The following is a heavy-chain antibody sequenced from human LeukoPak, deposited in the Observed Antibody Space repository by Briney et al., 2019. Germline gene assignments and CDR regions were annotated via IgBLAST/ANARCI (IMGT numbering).Heavy chain of an antibody. Sequence: ASVKVSCKASGYTFKTYSIHWVRQAPGQRLEWMGWINPDNGNTRFSQTFQDRLTINRDTSASTAFMELSSLSSEDTAVHFCARDRAKGYTPLDPWGQGTLVTVSS. D-gene: IGHD1-1*01. CDR3: ARDRAKGYTPLDP. CDR2: INPDNGNT. CDR1: GYTFKTYS. J-gene: IGHJ5*02. V-gene: IGHV1-3*01.